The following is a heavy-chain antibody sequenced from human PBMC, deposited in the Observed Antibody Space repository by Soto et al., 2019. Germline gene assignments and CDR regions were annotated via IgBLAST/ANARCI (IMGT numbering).Heavy chain of an antibody. D-gene: IGHD3-3*01. CDR2: IHSSSSWE. J-gene: IGHJ6*04. V-gene: IGHV3-48*01. CDR3: VFDFWLVPTV. CDR1: GFTFSTHS. Sequence: EVQLVESGGGLVQPGGSRKLSCAASGFTFSTHSMNWVRQAPGRGLEWVSYIHSSSSWEVYADSVRGRFTVSRDNAKNSLYLQMSSLRAKDTAVYYCVFDFWLVPTVWGKGTTVTVFS.